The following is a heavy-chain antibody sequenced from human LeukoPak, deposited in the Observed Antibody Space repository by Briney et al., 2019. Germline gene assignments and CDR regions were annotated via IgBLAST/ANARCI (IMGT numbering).Heavy chain of an antibody. CDR3: SRESGPYCPFGH. J-gene: IGHJ5*02. CDR2: ISLRGRN. Sequence: PSETLSLTCGVSGGSITTTNFWSWVRQPPGGGLEWIGEISLRGRNQYNPSLKSRVNISIDESKNHLYLSQASVTAADTDVYYCSRESGPYCPFGHWGQGTLVAVTS. V-gene: IGHV4-4*02. D-gene: IGHD1-26*01. CDR1: GGSITTTNF.